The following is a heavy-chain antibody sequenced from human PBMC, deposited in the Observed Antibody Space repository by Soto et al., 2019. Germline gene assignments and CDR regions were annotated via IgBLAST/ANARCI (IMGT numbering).Heavy chain of an antibody. Sequence: VGSLRLSCAASGFTVSSNYMSWVRQAPGKGLEWVSVIYSDGSTYYAGSVKGRFTISRDNSKNTLYLQMNSLRAEDTAVYYCASTPSDRTRAHWFDPWGQGTLVTVSS. V-gene: IGHV3-53*01. D-gene: IGHD1-1*01. CDR2: IYSDGST. CDR3: ASTPSDRTRAHWFDP. J-gene: IGHJ5*02. CDR1: GFTVSSNY.